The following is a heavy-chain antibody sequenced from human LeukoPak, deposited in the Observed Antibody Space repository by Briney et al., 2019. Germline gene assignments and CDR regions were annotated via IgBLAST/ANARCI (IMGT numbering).Heavy chain of an antibody. CDR1: GYTFTSYD. CDR3: ARAYQYNWFDP. Sequence: ASVKVSCKASGYTFTSYDINWVRQATGQGLEWMGWINPNSGGTNYAQKFQGRVTMTRDTSISTAYMELSRLRSDDTAVYYCARAYQYNWFDPWGQGTLVTVSS. CDR2: INPNSGGT. J-gene: IGHJ5*02. V-gene: IGHV1-2*02.